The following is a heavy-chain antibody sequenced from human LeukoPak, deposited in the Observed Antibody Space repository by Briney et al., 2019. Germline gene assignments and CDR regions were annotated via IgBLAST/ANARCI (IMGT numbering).Heavy chain of an antibody. D-gene: IGHD3-10*01. CDR1: GFTFSSYA. CDR2: ISYDGSNK. Sequence: GGSLRLSCAASGFTFSSYAMHWVRQAPGKGLEGVAVISYDGSNKYYADSVKGRFTISRDNSKNTLYLQMNSLRAEDTAVYYCRAMVRGVLDAFDIWGQGTMVTVSS. CDR3: RAMVRGVLDAFDI. J-gene: IGHJ3*02. V-gene: IGHV3-30*04.